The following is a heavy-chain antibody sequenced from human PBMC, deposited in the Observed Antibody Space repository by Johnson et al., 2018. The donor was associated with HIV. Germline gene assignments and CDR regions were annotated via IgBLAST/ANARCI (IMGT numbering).Heavy chain of an antibody. J-gene: IGHJ3*02. D-gene: IGHD6-19*01. V-gene: IGHV3-74*01. CDR1: GFTFSSYW. CDR3: ARGKKQWLDEDAFDI. CDR2: INSDGSST. Sequence: VQLVESGGGLVQPGRSLRLSCAASGFTFSSYWLHWVRQAPGKGLVWVSRINSDGSSTSYADSVQGRFTISRDNAKNTLYLQMNSLRAEDTAVYYCARGKKQWLDEDAFDIWGQGTMVTVSS.